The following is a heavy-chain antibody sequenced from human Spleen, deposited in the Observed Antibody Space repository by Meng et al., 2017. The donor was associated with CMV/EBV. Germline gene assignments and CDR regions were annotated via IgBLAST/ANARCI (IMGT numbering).Heavy chain of an antibody. CDR1: FGNRR. CDR3: ARRGMMTTRGYWFDP. CDR2: IYPGDSDT. Sequence: FGNRRAGWVGQMPGKGLGWMGSIYPGDSDTRYRPSFQGQVTISADKSIRTAYLQWSSLKASDTAIYYCARRGMMTTRGYWFDPWGQGTLVTVSS. D-gene: IGHD4-17*01. V-gene: IGHV5-51*01. J-gene: IGHJ5*02.